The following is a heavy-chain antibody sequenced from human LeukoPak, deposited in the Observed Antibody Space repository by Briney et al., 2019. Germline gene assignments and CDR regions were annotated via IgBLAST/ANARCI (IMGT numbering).Heavy chain of an antibody. V-gene: IGHV1-2*02. Sequence: ASVKVSCKASGYTFTGYYMHWVRQAPGQGLEWMGWINPNSGGTNYAQKFQGRVTMTRDTSIRTAYMELRRLRSDDTAVYYCARANMVRGVRLFFDRNWFDPWGQGTLVTVSS. D-gene: IGHD3-10*01. CDR1: GYTFTGYY. J-gene: IGHJ5*02. CDR3: ARANMVRGVRLFFDRNWFDP. CDR2: INPNSGGT.